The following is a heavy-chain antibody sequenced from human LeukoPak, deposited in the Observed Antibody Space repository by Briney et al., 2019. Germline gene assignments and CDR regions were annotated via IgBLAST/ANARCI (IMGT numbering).Heavy chain of an antibody. CDR3: ARSRQYCSSTSCYGDYYYYYMDV. D-gene: IGHD2-2*01. CDR2: ISSSSSTI. Sequence: PGGSLRLSCAASGFTFSSYSMNWVRQAPGKGLEWVSYISSSSSTIYYADSVKGRFTISRDNAKNSLYLQMNSLRAEDTAVYYCARSRQYCSSTSCYGDYYYYYMDVWGKGTTVTVSS. CDR1: GFTFSSYS. J-gene: IGHJ6*03. V-gene: IGHV3-48*01.